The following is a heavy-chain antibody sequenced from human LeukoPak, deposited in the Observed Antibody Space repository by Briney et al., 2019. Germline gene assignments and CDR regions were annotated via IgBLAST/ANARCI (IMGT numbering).Heavy chain of an antibody. D-gene: IGHD3-22*01. CDR2: VRSKANSYAT. CDR1: GFTFSGSL. J-gene: IGHJ6*03. V-gene: IGHV3-73*01. Sequence: GGSLRLSCAASGFTFSGSLIQWVRQASGKGLEWVGLVRSKANSYATSYSASVKGRFTISRDDLKNTAYLQMNSLNTEDTAIYYCTSRDNYDSSYYMDVWGKGTTVTVSS. CDR3: TSRDNYDSSYYMDV.